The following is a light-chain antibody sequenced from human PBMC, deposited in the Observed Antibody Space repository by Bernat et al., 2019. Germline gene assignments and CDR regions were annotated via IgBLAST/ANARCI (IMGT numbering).Light chain of an antibody. CDR3: QQYHNFLT. CDR2: GVS. V-gene: IGKV3-15*01. Sequence: EIVMTQSPAILSVSPGERATLSCRAGQSVGSNLALYQQKPGQAPRLLIYGVSIRATGIPARFSGSGSGTEFTLTISSLQSEDFAVYFCQQYHNFLTFGGGTKVEIK. J-gene: IGKJ4*02. CDR1: QSVGSN.